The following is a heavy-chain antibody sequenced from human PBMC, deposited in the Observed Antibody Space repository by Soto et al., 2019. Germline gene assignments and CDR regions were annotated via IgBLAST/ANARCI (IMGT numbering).Heavy chain of an antibody. D-gene: IGHD1-7*01. CDR3: ASSLSWNWTER. CDR1: GGSISSSNW. CDR2: IYHTGST. Sequence: SETLSLTCVVSGGSISSSNWWSWVRPTPGKGLEWIGEIYHTGSTNYNPSLKSRVTIAIDRSKKQFSLNLTSVTAADTAVYYCASSLSWNWTERWGQGNIVIVSS. J-gene: IGHJ1*01. V-gene: IGHV4-4*02.